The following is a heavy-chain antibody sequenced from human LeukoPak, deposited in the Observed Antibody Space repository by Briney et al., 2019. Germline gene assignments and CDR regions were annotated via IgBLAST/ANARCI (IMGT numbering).Heavy chain of an antibody. V-gene: IGHV1-18*01. D-gene: IGHD1/OR15-1a*01. CDR2: ISAYNGNT. Sequence: ASVKVSCKASGYTFTSYGISWVRQAPGQGLEWMGWISAYNGNTNYAHKLQGRVTMTTDTSTSTAYMELSSLRSDDTAVYYWARVGPVPPPTNNKYYMDVWGKGTTVTVSS. CDR1: GYTFTSYG. J-gene: IGHJ6*03. CDR3: ARVGPVPPPTNNKYYMDV.